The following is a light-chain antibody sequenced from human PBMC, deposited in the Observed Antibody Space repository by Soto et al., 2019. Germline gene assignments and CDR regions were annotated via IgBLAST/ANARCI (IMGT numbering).Light chain of an antibody. J-gene: IGLJ1*01. CDR2: DVS. CDR1: SSDVGGYNY. CDR3: SSYTTSNTRQIV. V-gene: IGLV2-14*03. Sequence: QSALTQPASVSGSPGQSSPISCTGTSSDVGGYNYVSWYQHHPGKAPKLMIYDVSNRPSGVSNRFSGSKSGNTASLTISGLQPEDEADYYCSSYTTSNTRQIVFGTGTKVTVL.